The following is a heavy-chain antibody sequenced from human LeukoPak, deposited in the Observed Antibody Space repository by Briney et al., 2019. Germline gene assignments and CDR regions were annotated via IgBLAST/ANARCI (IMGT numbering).Heavy chain of an antibody. D-gene: IGHD1-26*01. CDR3: ARDNSVGDVAWWFDP. CDR1: GYTFTGYY. J-gene: IGHJ5*02. Sequence: ASVKVSCKASGYTFTGYYMHWVRQAPGQRLEWMGWINPNSGGTNYAQKFQGRVTMTRDTSTSTVYMGLSRLRSEDTAVYYCARDNSVGDVAWWFDPWGQGTLVTVSS. V-gene: IGHV1-2*02. CDR2: INPNSGGT.